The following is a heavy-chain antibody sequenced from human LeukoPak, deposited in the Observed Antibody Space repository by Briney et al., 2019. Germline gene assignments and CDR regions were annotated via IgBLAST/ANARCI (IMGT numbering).Heavy chain of an antibody. CDR2: INPNNGGT. CDR3: ARGEYYYDSSGYYGY. CDR1: GYTFTGYY. V-gene: IGHV1-2*06. J-gene: IGHJ4*02. D-gene: IGHD3-22*01. Sequence: ASVKVSCKASGYTFTGYYVDWVRQAPGQGLEWMGRINPNNGGTNYAQKFQGRVTMTRDTSISTAYMELSRLRSDDTAAYYCARGEYYYDSSGYYGYWGQGTLVTVSS.